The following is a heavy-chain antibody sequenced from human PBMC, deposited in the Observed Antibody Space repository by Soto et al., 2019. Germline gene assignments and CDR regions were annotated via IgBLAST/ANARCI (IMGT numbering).Heavy chain of an antibody. CDR3: ARDGYNLPPENIHFDI. J-gene: IGHJ3*02. Sequence: QVQLVQSGAEVKKPGSSVKVSCRASGGTFSSSAINWVRQAPGQGLEWMGEITPVFVTANYAQKFQGRVTITADASTSTAYMELSSLRSDDTDVYYCARDGYNLPPENIHFDIWGQGTMVTVSS. CDR1: GGTFSSSA. D-gene: IGHD5-12*01. CDR2: ITPVFVTA. V-gene: IGHV1-69*01.